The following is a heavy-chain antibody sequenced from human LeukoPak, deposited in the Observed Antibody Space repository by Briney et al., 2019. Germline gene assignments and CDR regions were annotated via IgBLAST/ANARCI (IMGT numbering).Heavy chain of an antibody. J-gene: IGHJ4*02. V-gene: IGHV3-7*01. D-gene: IGHD3-10*01. CDR3: VRDSDRVRDY. CDR1: GFTFSSYG. Sequence: PGGSLRLSCAASGFTFSSYGMHWVRQAPGKGLEWVANIKQDGSEKSYVDSVKGRFTISRDNAKNSLYLQKNSLRAEDTAVYYCVRDSDRVRDYWGQGTLVTVSS. CDR2: IKQDGSEK.